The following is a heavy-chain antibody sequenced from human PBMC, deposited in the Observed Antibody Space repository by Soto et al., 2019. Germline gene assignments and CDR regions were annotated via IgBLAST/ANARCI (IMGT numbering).Heavy chain of an antibody. Sequence: PGGSLRLSCAGSGFTFSTYWMTWVRQAPGKGLEWVANIKEDGSERYYVDSVKGRSTISRDNAKNSLYLQMNSLRAEDTAVYYCVGGNGFDYWGQGTLVTVSS. V-gene: IGHV3-7*01. CDR1: GFTFSTYW. D-gene: IGHD5-12*01. CDR3: VGGNGFDY. CDR2: IKEDGSER. J-gene: IGHJ4*02.